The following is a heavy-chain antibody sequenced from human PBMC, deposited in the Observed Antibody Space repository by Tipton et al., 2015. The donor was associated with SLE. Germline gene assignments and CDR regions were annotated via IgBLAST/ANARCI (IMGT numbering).Heavy chain of an antibody. CDR2: IYYSGST. V-gene: IGHV4-39*07. CDR3: ASPAQYYDFWSGYYTYAFDI. D-gene: IGHD3-3*01. J-gene: IGHJ3*02. Sequence: TLSLTCTVSGGSISSSSYYWGWIRQPPGKGLEWIGSIYYSGSTYYNPSLKSRVTISVDTSKNQFSLKLSSVTAADTAVYYCASPAQYYDFWSGYYTYAFDILGQGTMVTVSS. CDR1: GGSISSSSYY.